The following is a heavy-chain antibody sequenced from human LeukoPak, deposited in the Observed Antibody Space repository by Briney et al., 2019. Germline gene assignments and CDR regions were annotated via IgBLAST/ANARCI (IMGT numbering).Heavy chain of an antibody. V-gene: IGHV4-59*01. D-gene: IGHD1-1*01. Sequence: SDTLSLTCTVSGGSISSYYWSWIRQPPGKGLEWIGYIYYSGSTNYNPSLKSRVTISVDTSKNQFSLKLSSVTAADTAVYYCASQLERRNWFDPWGQGTLVTVSS. CDR2: IYYSGST. CDR1: GGSISSYY. CDR3: ASQLERRNWFDP. J-gene: IGHJ5*02.